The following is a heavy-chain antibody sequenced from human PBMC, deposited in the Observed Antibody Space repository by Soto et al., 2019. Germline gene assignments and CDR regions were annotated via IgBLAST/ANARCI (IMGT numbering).Heavy chain of an antibody. D-gene: IGHD3-10*01. CDR2: IRNRANSYST. V-gene: IGHV3-72*01. J-gene: IGHJ5*02. CDR3: ATIDMVEKFDP. Sequence: LSLSCAASGFIFSDRYMDWVRQTPVNGLEWLGRIRNRANSYSTEYAASVRGRFTISRDDSNNLLYLHMSSLKTEDTAVYYCATIDMVEKFDPRGQGILVTVSS. CDR1: GFIFSDRY.